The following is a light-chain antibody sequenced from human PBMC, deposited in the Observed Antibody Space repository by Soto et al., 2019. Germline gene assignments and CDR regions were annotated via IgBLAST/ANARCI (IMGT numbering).Light chain of an antibody. CDR2: EVN. J-gene: IGLJ1*01. V-gene: IGLV2-8*01. Sequence: QSALTQPPSASGSPGQSVAISCTGTSSDVGGYNYVSWYQQHPGKAPKLVIYEVNKRPSGVPDRFSGSKSGNTASLTVSGLQAEEEADYYCSSYAGSSNVFGTGTKLTVL. CDR3: SSYAGSSNV. CDR1: SSDVGGYNY.